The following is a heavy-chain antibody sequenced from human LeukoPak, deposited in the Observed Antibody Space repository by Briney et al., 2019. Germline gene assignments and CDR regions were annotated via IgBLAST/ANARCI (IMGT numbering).Heavy chain of an antibody. J-gene: IGHJ1*01. CDR1: GFTFSNFA. V-gene: IGHV3-64D*09. Sequence: PGGPLRLSCLASGFTFSNFAMHWVRQAPGKGLEYVSGISRSGGGTYYADSVQGRFTIPRDNSKNTLYLQMSSLRPEDTAVYYCVYQVMGAVEWGQGTLVTVSS. CDR3: VYQVMGAVE. D-gene: IGHD1-26*01. CDR2: ISRSGGGT.